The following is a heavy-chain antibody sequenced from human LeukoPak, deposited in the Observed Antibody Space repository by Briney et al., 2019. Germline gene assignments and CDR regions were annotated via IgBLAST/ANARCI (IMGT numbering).Heavy chain of an antibody. V-gene: IGHV4-34*01. CDR3: ARRRTAMVDFDY. D-gene: IGHD5-18*01. Sequence: SETLSLTCAVYGGSFSGYYWSWIRQPPGKGLEWIGEINHSGSTNYNPSLKSRVTISVDTSKNQFSLKLSSVTAADTAVYYCARRRTAMVDFDYWGQGTLVTVSS. CDR1: GGSFSGYY. CDR2: INHSGST. J-gene: IGHJ4*02.